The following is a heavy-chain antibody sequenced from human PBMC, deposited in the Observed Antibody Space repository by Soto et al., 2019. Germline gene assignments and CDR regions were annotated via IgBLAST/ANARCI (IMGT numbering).Heavy chain of an antibody. CDR3: ARLLNYDILTRRGYYYYGMDV. CDR1: GGSISSSSYY. CDR2: IYYSGST. J-gene: IGHJ6*02. D-gene: IGHD3-9*01. Sequence: QLQLQESGPGLVKPSETLSLTCTVSGGSISSSSYYWGWIRQPPGKGLEWIGSIYYSGSTYYNPSLKSRVTISVDTSKNQFSLKLSSVTAADTAVYYCARLLNYDILTRRGYYYYGMDVWGQGTTVTVSS. V-gene: IGHV4-39*01.